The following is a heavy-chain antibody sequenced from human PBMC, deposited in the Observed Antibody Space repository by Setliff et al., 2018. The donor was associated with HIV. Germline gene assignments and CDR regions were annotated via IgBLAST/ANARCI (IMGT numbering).Heavy chain of an antibody. Sequence: SGPTLVNPTQTLTLTCTFSGFSLSTSGVGVGWIRRPPGKALEWLAVIYWNDNKYYSPSLRSRLTVTRDTSKNQVVLTMTNMDPVDTATYYCGHTGGGDLMDVWGVGTTVTVSS. CDR2: IYWNDNK. J-gene: IGHJ6*03. V-gene: IGHV2-5*01. CDR1: GFSLSTSGVG. D-gene: IGHD2-21*02. CDR3: GHTGGGDLMDV.